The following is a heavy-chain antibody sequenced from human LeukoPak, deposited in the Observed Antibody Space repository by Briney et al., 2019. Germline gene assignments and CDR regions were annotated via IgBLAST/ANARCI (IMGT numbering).Heavy chain of an antibody. CDR3: AKDMTRPNFRDDYYSSGVPYGMDV. D-gene: IGHD6-19*01. V-gene: IGHV3-43D*04. J-gene: IGHJ6*04. Sequence: GGSLRLSCAASGFTFDDYAMHWVRQAPGKGLEWVSLISWDGGSTYYADSVKGRFTISRDNSKNSLYLQMNSLRAEDTALYYCAKDMTRPNFRDDYYSSGVPYGMDVWGKGTTVTVSS. CDR2: ISWDGGST. CDR1: GFTFDDYA.